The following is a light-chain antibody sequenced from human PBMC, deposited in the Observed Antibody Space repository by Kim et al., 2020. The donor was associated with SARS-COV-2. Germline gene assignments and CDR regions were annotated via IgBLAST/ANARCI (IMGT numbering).Light chain of an antibody. CDR3: QQYGSSPYT. CDR1: QSVSSSY. J-gene: IGKJ2*01. V-gene: IGKV3-20*01. Sequence: FSQGERATLSCRASQSVSSSYLAGYQHKPGQAPSLLIYGASSRATGIPDRFSGSGSGTDFTLTISRLEPEDFAVYYCQQYGSSPYTFGQGTKLEIK. CDR2: GAS.